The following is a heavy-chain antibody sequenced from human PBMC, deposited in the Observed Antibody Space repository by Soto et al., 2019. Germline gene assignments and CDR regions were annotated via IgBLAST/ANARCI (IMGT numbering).Heavy chain of an antibody. D-gene: IGHD3-9*01. Sequence: TSETLSLTCTVSGGSISSYYWSWIRQPAGKGLEWIGRIYTSGSTNYNPSLKSRVTMSVDTSKNQFSLKLSSVTAADTAVYYCARSFDRTGENWFDPWGQGTLVTVSS. CDR1: GGSISSYY. CDR3: ARSFDRTGENWFDP. CDR2: IYTSGST. J-gene: IGHJ5*02. V-gene: IGHV4-4*07.